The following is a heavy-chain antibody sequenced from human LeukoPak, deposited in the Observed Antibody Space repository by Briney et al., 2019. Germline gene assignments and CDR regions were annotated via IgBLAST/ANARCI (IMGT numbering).Heavy chain of an antibody. J-gene: IGHJ3*01. Sequence: SETLSLTCTVSGGSISSYYWSWIRQPPGKGLEWIGYIYYSGSTNYNPSLKSRVTISVDTSKNQFSPKLSSVTAADTAVYYCASSEDYGDYTLWGQGTMVTVSS. CDR3: ASSEDYGDYTL. CDR2: IYYSGST. V-gene: IGHV4-59*01. CDR1: GGSISSYY. D-gene: IGHD4-17*01.